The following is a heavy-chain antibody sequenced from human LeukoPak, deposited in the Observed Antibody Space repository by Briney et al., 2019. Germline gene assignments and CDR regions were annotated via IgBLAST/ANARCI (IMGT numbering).Heavy chain of an antibody. J-gene: IGHJ6*02. V-gene: IGHV3-7*01. CDR2: INADGSET. CDR3: GRGHYGVDV. Sequence: GGSLRLSCTASGFSISGHWQTWVRQPPGKGLEWVAHINADGSETSYAGSVKGRFTISKDSVENSVTLQMNSLRVEDTGVYYCGRGHYGVDVWGQGATVTVSS. CDR1: GFSISGHW.